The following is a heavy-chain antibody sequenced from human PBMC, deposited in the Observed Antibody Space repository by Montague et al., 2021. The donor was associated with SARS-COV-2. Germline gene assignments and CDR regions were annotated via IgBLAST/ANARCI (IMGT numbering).Heavy chain of an antibody. D-gene: IGHD3-16*01. CDR2: VYYRGNT. Sequence: SETLSLTCTVSGGSISSDYWTWIRQPPGKGLEWIGFVYYRGNTYYNPSRRCRVTISVDTSSNHFSLTLSSVTAADTAIYYCARHYDHSSRVDSWGQGTLVTASS. CDR3: ARHYDHSSRVDS. V-gene: IGHV4-59*08. CDR1: GGSISSDY. J-gene: IGHJ4*02.